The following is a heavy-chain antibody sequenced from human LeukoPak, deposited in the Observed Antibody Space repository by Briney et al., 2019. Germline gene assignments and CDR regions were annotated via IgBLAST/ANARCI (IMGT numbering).Heavy chain of an antibody. CDR3: ARGPMTADYWFDP. CDR1: GFTFDDYA. CDR2: ISWNSGRI. D-gene: IGHD2-21*02. Sequence: GGSLRLSCAASGFTFDDYAMHWVRQPPGKGLEWVSGISWNSGRIDYTDFVKGRFTISRDNAKSTLYLQMNNLRAEDTAVYYCARGPMTADYWFDPWGQGTLVTVSS. J-gene: IGHJ5*02. V-gene: IGHV3-9*01.